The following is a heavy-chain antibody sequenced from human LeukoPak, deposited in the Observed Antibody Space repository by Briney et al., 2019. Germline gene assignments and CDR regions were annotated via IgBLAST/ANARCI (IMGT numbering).Heavy chain of an antibody. D-gene: IGHD3-3*01. Sequence: SETLSLTCTVSGGSISSSSYYWGWIRQPPGKGLEWIGSIYYSGSTYYNPSLKSRVTISVDTSKNQFSLKLSSVTAADTAVCYCARRGPSITIFGVPMGAAFDIWGQGTMVTVSS. CDR2: IYYSGST. CDR1: GGSISSSSYY. V-gene: IGHV4-39*01. J-gene: IGHJ3*02. CDR3: ARRGPSITIFGVPMGAAFDI.